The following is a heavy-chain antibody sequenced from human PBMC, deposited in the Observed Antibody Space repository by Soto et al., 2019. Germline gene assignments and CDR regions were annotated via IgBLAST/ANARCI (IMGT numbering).Heavy chain of an antibody. Sequence: SQTLSLTCAISGDSVSANNAAWNWIRQSPSRGLELLGRTYFMSKWNYDYAESVKSRLTITPDTTNNQISLQLNSVIPEDAAVYYCVRQPLANLALYGMDVWGQGTTVTVSS. CDR3: VRQPLANLALYGMDV. CDR1: GDSVSANNAA. D-gene: IGHD6-6*01. V-gene: IGHV6-1*01. J-gene: IGHJ6*02. CDR2: TYFMSKWNY.